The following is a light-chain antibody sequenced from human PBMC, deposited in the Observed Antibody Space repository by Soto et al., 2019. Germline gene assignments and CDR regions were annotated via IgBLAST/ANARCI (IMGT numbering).Light chain of an antibody. Sequence: DIQMTQSPSSLSASLGDRVTITCRASASISTHLNWFQQQPGKAPKVLIASTSGLQSGVPSRFSGSGSGTDFTLTISSLQPEDFATYYCQQGYNTPLTFGGGTKVEIK. CDR3: QQGYNTPLT. V-gene: IGKV1-39*01. CDR1: ASISTH. CDR2: STS. J-gene: IGKJ4*01.